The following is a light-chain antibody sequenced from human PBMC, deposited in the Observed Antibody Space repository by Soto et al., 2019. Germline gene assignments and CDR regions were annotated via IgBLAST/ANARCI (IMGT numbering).Light chain of an antibody. Sequence: QSVLTQPPSASGTPGQAVTISCSGSTSNIGTNTVKWYQQVPGSAPKILIYNDVQRPSGVPDRFSGSKSGTSASLVISGLQSEDEADYYCAAWDDRVWVFGGGTKLTVL. CDR1: TSNIGTNT. J-gene: IGLJ3*02. CDR2: NDV. CDR3: AAWDDRVWV. V-gene: IGLV1-44*01.